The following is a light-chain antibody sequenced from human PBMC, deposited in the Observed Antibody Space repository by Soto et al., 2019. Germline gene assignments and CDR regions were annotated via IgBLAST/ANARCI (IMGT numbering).Light chain of an antibody. CDR3: SSYAGSSTLVL. CDR1: SSDVGSYNL. V-gene: IGLV2-23*02. J-gene: IGLJ2*01. CDR2: EVT. Sequence: QSALTQPASVSGSPGQSITISCTGTSSDVGSYNLVSWYQQYSGKAPKLMISEVTKRPSGVSNRFSGSKSGNTASLTISGLQAEDEADYYCSSYAGSSTLVLFGGGTKVTVL.